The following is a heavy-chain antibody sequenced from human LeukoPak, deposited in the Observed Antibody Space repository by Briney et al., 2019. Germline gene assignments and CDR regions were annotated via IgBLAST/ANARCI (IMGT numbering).Heavy chain of an antibody. CDR3: ARDAGNSGYGCDL. V-gene: IGHV3-48*01. Sequence: PGGSLRLSCAASGFTFSSYAMNWVRQAPGKGLEWVSHIRSSSETFYADSVKGRFTISGDNARNSLYLQMNNLRGEDTAIYYCARDAGNSGYGCDLWGQGTLVTVSS. CDR1: GFTFSSYA. CDR2: IRSSSET. J-gene: IGHJ5*02. D-gene: IGHD5-12*01.